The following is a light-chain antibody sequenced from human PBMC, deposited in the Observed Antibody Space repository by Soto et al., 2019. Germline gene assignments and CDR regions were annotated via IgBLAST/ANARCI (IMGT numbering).Light chain of an antibody. CDR2: DVS. J-gene: IGLJ3*02. CDR1: SSDVGAYNY. CDR3: CSYAGSYTVV. V-gene: IGLV2-11*01. Sequence: QSVLTQPRSVSGSPGQSVTIPCTGTSSDVGAYNYVSWYQQHPGKVPKLMIYDVSRRPSGVPDRFSGSKSGNTASLTISGLQADDEADYYCCSYAGSYTVVFGGGTKLTVL.